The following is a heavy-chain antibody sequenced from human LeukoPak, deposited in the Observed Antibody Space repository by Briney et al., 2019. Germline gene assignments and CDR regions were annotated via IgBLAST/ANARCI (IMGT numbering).Heavy chain of an antibody. CDR2: ISGGGSIT. CDR3: ANGGVAFAFDY. CDR1: GFTFSSYG. D-gene: IGHD3-3*02. J-gene: IGHJ4*02. V-gene: IGHV3-23*01. Sequence: PGGSLRLSCAASGFTFSSYGMHWVRQAPGKGLEWVSDISGGGSITYHADSVKGRFTISRDNSKNRLYLQMNSLRAEDTAVYYCANGGVAFAFDYWGQGTLVTVSS.